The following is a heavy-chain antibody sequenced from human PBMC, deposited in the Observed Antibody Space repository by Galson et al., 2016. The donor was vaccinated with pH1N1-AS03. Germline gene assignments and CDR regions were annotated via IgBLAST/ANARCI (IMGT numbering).Heavy chain of an antibody. Sequence: SLRLSCAASGFTFSDAWMSWVRQAPGKGLEWVGRLKSKTGGGTADYAATVKGRFTISRDDSKNTLYLQMNSLKTEDTAVYYCTTRSHYNYGMDVWGQGTTVTVSS. CDR1: GFTFSDAW. V-gene: IGHV3-15*01. CDR2: LKSKTGGGTA. CDR3: TTRSHYNYGMDV. J-gene: IGHJ6*02.